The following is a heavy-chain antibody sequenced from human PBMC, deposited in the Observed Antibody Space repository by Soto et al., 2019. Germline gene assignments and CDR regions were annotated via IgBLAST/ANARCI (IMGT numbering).Heavy chain of an antibody. CDR1: GYTFTGYY. D-gene: IGHD1-1*01. J-gene: IGHJ4*02. CDR3: ARGARQLSAELYYFDY. V-gene: IGHV1-2*04. Sequence: ASVKVSCKASGYTFTGYYMHWVRQPPGQGLEWMGWINPNSGGTNYAQKFQGWVTMTRDTSISTAYMELSRLRSDDTAVYYCARGARQLSAELYYFDYWGQGTLVTVSS. CDR2: INPNSGGT.